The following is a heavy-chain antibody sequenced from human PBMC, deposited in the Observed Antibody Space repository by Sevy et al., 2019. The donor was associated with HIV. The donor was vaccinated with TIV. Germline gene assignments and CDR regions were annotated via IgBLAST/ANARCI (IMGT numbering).Heavy chain of an antibody. CDR1: GFTFSNAW. Sequence: GGSLRLSCAASGFTFSNAWMSWVRQAPGKGLEWVGRIKSKTDGGTTDYAAPVKGRFTTSRDDSKNTLYLQMNSLKTEDTAVYYCTTFDIVVVPAADITDYWGQGTLVTVSS. J-gene: IGHJ4*02. CDR3: TTFDIVVVPAADITDY. CDR2: IKSKTDGGTT. V-gene: IGHV3-15*01. D-gene: IGHD2-2*01.